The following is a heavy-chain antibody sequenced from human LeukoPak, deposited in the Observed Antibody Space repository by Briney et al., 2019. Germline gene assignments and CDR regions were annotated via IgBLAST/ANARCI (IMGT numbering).Heavy chain of an antibody. D-gene: IGHD3-3*01. V-gene: IGHV4-31*03. CDR3: ARDGSATIFGDYYYYMDV. CDR2: IYYSGST. Sequence: PSETLSLTCTASGGSINSGGYYWSWIRQPPGKGLEWIGYIYYSGSTYYNPSLKSRVTISIDTSKNQFSLKLSSATAAGTAVYYCARDGSATIFGDYYYYMDVWGEGTTVTVSS. CDR1: GGSINSGGYY. J-gene: IGHJ6*03.